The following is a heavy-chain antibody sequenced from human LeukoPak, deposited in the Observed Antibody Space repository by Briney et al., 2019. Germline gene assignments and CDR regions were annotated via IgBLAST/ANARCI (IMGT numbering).Heavy chain of an antibody. V-gene: IGHV3-66*02. CDR2: IYSGVST. CDR3: ARDSNYDF. D-gene: IGHD6-13*01. Sequence: PGGSLRLSCAQSGFTVSSTYMSWVRQAPGKGMQWVSVIYSGVSTFYADSVKGRFTISRDNSKNTLSLQMNSLRAEDTAVYYCARDSNYDFWGQGTLVTVSS. CDR1: GFTVSSTY. J-gene: IGHJ4*02.